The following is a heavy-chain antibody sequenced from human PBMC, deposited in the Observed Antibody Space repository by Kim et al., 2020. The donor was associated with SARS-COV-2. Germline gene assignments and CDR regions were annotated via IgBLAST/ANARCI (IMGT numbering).Heavy chain of an antibody. CDR1: GGSISSYY. CDR3: ARGWSNDLLGAFDI. V-gene: IGHV4-59*13. J-gene: IGHJ3*02. D-gene: IGHD2-8*01. Sequence: SETLSLSCTVSGGSISSYYWSWIRQPPGKGLEWIGYIYYSGSTNYNPSLKSRVTISVDTSKNQFSLKLSSVTAADTAVYYCARGWSNDLLGAFDIWGQGTIVTVSS. CDR2: IYYSGST.